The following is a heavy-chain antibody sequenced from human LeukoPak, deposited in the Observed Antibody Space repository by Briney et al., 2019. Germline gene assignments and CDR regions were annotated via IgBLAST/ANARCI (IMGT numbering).Heavy chain of an antibody. CDR2: IYSGGST. V-gene: IGHV3-53*01. Sequence: GGSLRLSCAASGFTVSSNYMSWARQAPGKGLESVSVIYSGGSTYYADSVKGRFTISRDNAKNSLYLQMNSLRAEDTAGYYCARVFWSGYYTGYYYMDVWGKGTTVTVSS. CDR3: ARVFWSGYYTGYYYMDV. D-gene: IGHD3-3*01. J-gene: IGHJ6*03. CDR1: GFTVSSNY.